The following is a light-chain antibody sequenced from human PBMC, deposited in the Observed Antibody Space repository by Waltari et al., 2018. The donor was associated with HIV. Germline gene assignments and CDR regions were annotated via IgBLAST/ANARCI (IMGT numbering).Light chain of an antibody. V-gene: IGKV1-9*01. Sequence: DIQLTQSPSFLSASVGDRVTITCRASQGVTPSLAWYQQKSGKAPKLLIYGTSTLQSGVPSRFSGSGSGTEFTLTISSRLPEDFATYYCQQLKSYPITFGQGTRLEIK. CDR1: QGVTPS. CDR3: QQLKSYPIT. J-gene: IGKJ5*01. CDR2: GTS.